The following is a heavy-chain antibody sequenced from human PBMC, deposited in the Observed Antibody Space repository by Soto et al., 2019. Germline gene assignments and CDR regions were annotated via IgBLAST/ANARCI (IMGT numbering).Heavy chain of an antibody. CDR2: IVPNVGTV. D-gene: IGHD3-3*01. CDR1: GGTFSSFINYP. J-gene: IGHJ4*02. V-gene: IGHV1-69*06. Sequence: GXSVKVSFNSSGGTFSSFINYPINWVRQAPGQGLEWMGGIVPNVGTVNYAQKFRGKVTITADKSTGTAYMELSSLRSEDTALYYCARRDTSGFLRYFDNWGQGTQVTVSS. CDR3: ARRDTSGFLRYFDN.